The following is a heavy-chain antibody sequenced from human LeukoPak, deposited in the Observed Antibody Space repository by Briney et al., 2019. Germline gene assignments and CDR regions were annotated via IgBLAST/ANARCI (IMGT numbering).Heavy chain of an antibody. J-gene: IGHJ5*02. V-gene: IGHV3-48*01. CDR3: ARLAIRAIVFSDPEFDP. CDR1: GFTFSTYS. CDR2: ITSRSGTK. D-gene: IGHD2-21*01. Sequence: PGGSLRLYCAASGFTFSTYSMNWVRQAPGKGLEWVSYITSRSGTKFYADSVKGRFTISRDNAENSMYLQMNSLRAEDTAVYYCARLAIRAIVFSDPEFDPWGQGTLVTVSS.